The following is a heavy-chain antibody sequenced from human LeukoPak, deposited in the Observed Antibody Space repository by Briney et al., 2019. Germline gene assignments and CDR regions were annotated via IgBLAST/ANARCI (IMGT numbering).Heavy chain of an antibody. CDR1: GGSISSSSNY. J-gene: IGHJ4*02. D-gene: IGHD4-23*01. CDR2: INHSGST. V-gene: IGHV4-39*07. Sequence: SETLSLTCTVSGGSISSSSNYWGWIRQPPGKGLEWIGEINHSGSTNYNPSLKSRVTISVDTSKNQFSLKLSSVTAADTAGYYCARGRNYGGNPRWLDYWGQGTLVTVSS. CDR3: ARGRNYGGNPRWLDY.